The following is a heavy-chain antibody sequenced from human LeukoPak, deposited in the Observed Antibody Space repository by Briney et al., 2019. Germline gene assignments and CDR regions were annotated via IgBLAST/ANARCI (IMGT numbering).Heavy chain of an antibody. CDR3: TLFWSGYYRVSRPSTRNDY. V-gene: IGHV3-15*01. D-gene: IGHD3-3*01. CDR1: GFTFSNVW. J-gene: IGHJ4*02. Sequence: GGSLRLSCAASGFTFSNVWMSWVRQAPGKGLEWVGRIKSKTDGGTTDYAAPVKGRFTISRDDSKNTLYLQMNSLKTEDTAVYYCTLFWSGYYRVSRPSTRNDYWGQGTLVTVSS. CDR2: IKSKTDGGTT.